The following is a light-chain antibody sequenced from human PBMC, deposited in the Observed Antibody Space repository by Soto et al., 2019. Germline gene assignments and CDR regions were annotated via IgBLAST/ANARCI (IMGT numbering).Light chain of an antibody. J-gene: IGLJ1*01. V-gene: IGLV2-14*03. CDR2: DVT. CDR1: SSDVGGYNY. Sequence: QSVLTQPASVSGSPGQSTTVSCTGTSSDVGGYNYVSWYQQHPGKAPRLMIYDVTNRPSGVSDRFSGSKSGNTASLTISGLQAEDEADYYCSSYRRGSTYVFGTGTKLTVL. CDR3: SSYRRGSTYV.